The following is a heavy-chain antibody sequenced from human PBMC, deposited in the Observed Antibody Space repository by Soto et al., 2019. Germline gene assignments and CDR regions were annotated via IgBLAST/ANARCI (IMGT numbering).Heavy chain of an antibody. D-gene: IGHD6-13*01. CDR1: GYTFTSYA. J-gene: IGHJ5*02. Sequence: ASVKVSCKASGYTFTSYAMHWVRQAPGQRLELMGWINAGNGNTKYSQKFQGRVTITRDTSASTAYMELSSLRSEDTAVYYCARAPSSSWYPNNWFDPWGQGTLVTVSS. V-gene: IGHV1-3*01. CDR3: ARAPSSSWYPNNWFDP. CDR2: INAGNGNT.